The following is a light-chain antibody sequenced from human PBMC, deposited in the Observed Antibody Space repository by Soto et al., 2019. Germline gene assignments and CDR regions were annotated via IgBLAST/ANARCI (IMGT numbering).Light chain of an antibody. V-gene: IGKV2-30*01. Sequence: DVVLTQSPLSLPVNFGQPASISCRSSKSLVYSDGNTHLSWFHQRPGQSPRRLIYRVCSRDSGVPDRFSGSGSGTDFTLEISRVEAEDVGIYFCTQGTHWPRTFGQGTKVEVK. CDR2: RVC. CDR3: TQGTHWPRT. J-gene: IGKJ1*01. CDR1: KSLVYSDGNTH.